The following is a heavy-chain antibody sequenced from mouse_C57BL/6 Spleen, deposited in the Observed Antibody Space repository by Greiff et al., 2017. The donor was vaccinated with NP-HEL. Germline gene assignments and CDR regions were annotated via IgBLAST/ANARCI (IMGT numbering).Heavy chain of an antibody. J-gene: IGHJ4*01. D-gene: IGHD1-1*01. CDR1: GYTFTSYG. CDR2: IYPRSGNT. CDR3: ARGGYGSSPFYYAMDY. V-gene: IGHV1-81*01. Sequence: QVQLQHSGAELARPGASVKLSCKASGYTFTSYGISWVKQRTGQGLEWIGEIYPRSGNTYYNEKFKGKATLTADKSSSTAYMELRSLTSEDSAVYFCARGGYGSSPFYYAMDYWGQGTSVTVSS.